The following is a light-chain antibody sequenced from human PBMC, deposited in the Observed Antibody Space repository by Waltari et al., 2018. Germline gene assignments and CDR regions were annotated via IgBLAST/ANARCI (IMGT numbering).Light chain of an antibody. CDR3: QQLNTYPPT. V-gene: IGKV1-9*01. CDR2: GVS. J-gene: IGKJ5*01. CDR1: QALTTY. Sequence: DIQLTKSPSFLSASVGDRVTITCRASQALTTYLAWYQQKPGKALKLLIYGVSTLQSGVPSRFSGSGSGADFTLTINSLQPEDFAIYYCQQLNTYPPTFGQGTRLEIK.